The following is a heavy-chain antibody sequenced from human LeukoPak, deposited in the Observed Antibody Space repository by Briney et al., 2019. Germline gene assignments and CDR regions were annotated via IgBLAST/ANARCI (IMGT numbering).Heavy chain of an antibody. V-gene: IGHV4-4*07. CDR3: ARGRMVRGVVQFDY. CDR1: GGSISSYY. J-gene: IGHJ4*02. CDR2: IYTSGTT. D-gene: IGHD3-10*01. Sequence: SETLSLTRTVSGGSISSYYWSWIRQPAGKGLEWIGRIYTSGTTNYNPSLNTRVTMSVDTSKNQFSLKLSSVTAADTAVYYCARGRMVRGVVQFDYWGQGTLVTVSS.